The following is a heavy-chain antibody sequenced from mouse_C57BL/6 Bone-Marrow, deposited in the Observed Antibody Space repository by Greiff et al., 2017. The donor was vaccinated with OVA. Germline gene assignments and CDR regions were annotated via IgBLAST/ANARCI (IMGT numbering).Heavy chain of an antibody. V-gene: IGHV1-19*01. CDR2: INPYNGGT. CDR1: GYTFTDYY. J-gene: IGHJ3*01. D-gene: IGHD2-3*01. CDR3: ARTGWLLPAWFAY. Sequence: VQLQQSGPVLVKPGASVKMSCKASGYTFTDYYMNWVKQSHGKSLEWIGVINPYNGGTSYNQKFKGKATLTVDKSSSTAYLVLNSLTSEDSAVYYCARTGWLLPAWFAYWGQGTLVTVSA.